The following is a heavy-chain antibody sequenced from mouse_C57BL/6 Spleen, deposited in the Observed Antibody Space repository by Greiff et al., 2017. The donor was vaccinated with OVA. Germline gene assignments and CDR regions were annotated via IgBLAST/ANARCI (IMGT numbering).Heavy chain of an antibody. CDR1: GYTFTNYW. V-gene: IGHV1-63*01. Sequence: VKLMESGAELVRPGTSVKMSCKASGYTFTNYWIGWAKQRPGHGLEWIGDIYPGGGYTNYNEKFKGKATLTADKSSSTAYMQFSSLTSEDSAIYYCARGYYGNWYFDVWGTGTTVTVSS. CDR2: IYPGGGYT. D-gene: IGHD2-1*01. J-gene: IGHJ1*03. CDR3: ARGYYGNWYFDV.